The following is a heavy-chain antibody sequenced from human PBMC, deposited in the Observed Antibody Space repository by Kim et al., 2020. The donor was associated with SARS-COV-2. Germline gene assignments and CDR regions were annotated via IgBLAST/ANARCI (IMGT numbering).Heavy chain of an antibody. CDR1: GFTFSSYG. J-gene: IGHJ5*02. D-gene: IGHD6-19*01. CDR2: IWYDGSNK. CDR3: AREASTRGSGWHRGSKRSWFDP. V-gene: IGHV3-33*01. Sequence: GGSLRLSCAASGFTFSSYGMHWVRQAPGKGLEWVAVIWYDGSNKYYADSVKGRFTISRDNSKNTLYLQMNSLRAEDTAVYYCAREASTRGSGWHRGSKRSWFDPWGQGTLVTVSS.